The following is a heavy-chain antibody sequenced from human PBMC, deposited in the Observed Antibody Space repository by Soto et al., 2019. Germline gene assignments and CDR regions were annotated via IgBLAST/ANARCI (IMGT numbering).Heavy chain of an antibody. CDR3: ARDQWLKVPAVVGDKFDS. CDR2: INSYNGDT. Sequence: QVQLVQSGGEEKKPGASVKVSCKASGYDFIGHGISWVRQARGHGLEWMGWINSYNGDTKYARKYQDRITLTKDKSTRTVYMELTSLRSDDTAVYYCARDQWLKVPAVVGDKFDSWGQVTLVTVSS. V-gene: IGHV1-18*04. J-gene: IGHJ5*01. CDR1: GYDFIGHG. D-gene: IGHD6-19*01.